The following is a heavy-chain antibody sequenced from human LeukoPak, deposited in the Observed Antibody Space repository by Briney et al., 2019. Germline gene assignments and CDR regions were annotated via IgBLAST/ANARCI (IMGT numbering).Heavy chain of an antibody. Sequence: KASQTLSLTCTVSGASVNRGAYYWSWLRQLPGKGLEWIGYIFSSGSTSYNPSLRSPFTVSFDISKNQFFLNLTSVTAADTAVYYCAREAWAGTLSGWFDPWGQGTLVTVSS. CDR2: IFSSGST. CDR3: AREAWAGTLSGWFDP. CDR1: GASVNRGAYY. J-gene: IGHJ5*02. V-gene: IGHV4-31*01. D-gene: IGHD1-7*01.